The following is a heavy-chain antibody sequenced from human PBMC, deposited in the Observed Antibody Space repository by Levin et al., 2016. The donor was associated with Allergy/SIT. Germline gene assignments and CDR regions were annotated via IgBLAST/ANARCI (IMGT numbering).Heavy chain of an antibody. Sequence: SETLSLTCTVSGGSISSSSYYWGWIRQPPGKGLEWIGSIYYSGSTYYNPSLKSRVTISVDTSKNQFSLRLSSVTAADTAVYYCARHPPGIAAAGYFDYWGQGTLVTVSS. CDR2: IYYSGST. CDR3: ARHPPGIAAAGYFDY. V-gene: IGHV4-39*01. J-gene: IGHJ4*02. D-gene: IGHD6-13*01. CDR1: GGSISSSSYY.